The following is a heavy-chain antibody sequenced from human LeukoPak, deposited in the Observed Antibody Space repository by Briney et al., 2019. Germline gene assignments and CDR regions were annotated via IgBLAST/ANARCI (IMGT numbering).Heavy chain of an antibody. V-gene: IGHV3-13*01. D-gene: IGHD1-1*01. Sequence: PGGSLRLSCAASGFTFSTCDMHWVRQVPGKGLEWVSAIGTVDDTYYLGSVKGRFTISRENAKNVLYLQMSSLRVEDTAVYYCAREIRETVFTRHHYYGIDVWGQGTTVTVSS. CDR1: GFTFSTCD. CDR3: AREIRETVFTRHHYYGIDV. CDR2: IGTVDDT. J-gene: IGHJ6*02.